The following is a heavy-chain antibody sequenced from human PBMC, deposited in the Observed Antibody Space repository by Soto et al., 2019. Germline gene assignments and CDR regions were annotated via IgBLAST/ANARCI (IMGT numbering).Heavy chain of an antibody. CDR2: IVVGSGNT. J-gene: IGHJ3*01. CDR3: AAGFSAPITMIVVPPVV. CDR1: GFTFTSSA. V-gene: IGHV1-58*01. Sequence: GASEKVSCKASGFTFTSSAVQWLRQARGQRLEWIGWIVVGSGNTNYAQKFQERVTITRDMSTSTAYMELSSLRSEDTAVYYCAAGFSAPITMIVVPPVVWGQGTMVTVSS. D-gene: IGHD3-22*01.